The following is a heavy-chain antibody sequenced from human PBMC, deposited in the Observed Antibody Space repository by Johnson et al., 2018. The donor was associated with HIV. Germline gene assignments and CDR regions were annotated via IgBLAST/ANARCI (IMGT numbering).Heavy chain of an antibody. J-gene: IGHJ3*02. CDR3: ASRSYGYVRHAFDI. Sequence: VQLVESGGGVVQPGGSLRLSCAASGFTFSSYWMSWVRQAPGKGLEWVANIKQDGSEKYYVDSVKGRFTISRDNAKNSLYLQMTSLRAEDTAVYYCASRSYGYVRHAFDIWGQGTMVTVSS. CDR1: GFTFSSYW. CDR2: IKQDGSEK. V-gene: IGHV3-7*01. D-gene: IGHD5-18*01.